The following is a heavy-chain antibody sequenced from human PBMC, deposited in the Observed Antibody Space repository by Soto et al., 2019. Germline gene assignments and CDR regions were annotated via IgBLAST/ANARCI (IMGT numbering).Heavy chain of an antibody. J-gene: IGHJ4*02. CDR1: GFTFSSYG. V-gene: IGHV3-30*18. Sequence: GGSLRLSCAASGFTFSSYGMHWVRQAPGKGLEWVAVISYDGSNKYYADSVKGRFTISRDNSKNTLYLQMNSLRAEDTAVYYCAKDPNDYGDFPYFDYWGQGTLVTVSS. CDR3: AKDPNDYGDFPYFDY. CDR2: ISYDGSNK. D-gene: IGHD4-17*01.